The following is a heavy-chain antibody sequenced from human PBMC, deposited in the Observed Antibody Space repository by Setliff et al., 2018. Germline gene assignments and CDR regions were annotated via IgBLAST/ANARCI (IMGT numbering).Heavy chain of an antibody. V-gene: IGHV3-30-3*01. D-gene: IGHD2-8*02. CDR3: AKDRGTGLAAP. CDR1: GFTFGSTA. J-gene: IGHJ5*02. CDR2: ITFDGSNK. Sequence: GGSLRLSCAASGFTFGSTAMHWVRQAPGKGLEWAALITFDGSNKYYTDSVKGRFTISRDISKNTLYLQMNSLRPEDTAVYYCAKDRGTGLAAPWGQGTLVTVSS.